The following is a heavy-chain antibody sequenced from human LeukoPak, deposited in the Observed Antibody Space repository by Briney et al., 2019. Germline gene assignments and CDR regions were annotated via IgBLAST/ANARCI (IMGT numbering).Heavy chain of an antibody. V-gene: IGHV3-7*01. Sequence: GGSLRLSCSASGFTFSRYWVTWVRQAPGKGLEWVDNETQDGSEKNYVDSVKGRITISRDNAKNSLYLQMNSLRAEDTAVYYCAKEVVVVPAATRYFDYWGQGTLVTVS. CDR1: GFTFSRYW. CDR3: AKEVVVVPAATRYFDY. J-gene: IGHJ4*02. CDR2: ETQDGSEK. D-gene: IGHD2-2*01.